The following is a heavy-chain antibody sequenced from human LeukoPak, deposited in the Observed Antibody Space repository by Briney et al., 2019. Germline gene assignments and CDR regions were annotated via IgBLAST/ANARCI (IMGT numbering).Heavy chain of an antibody. D-gene: IGHD6-19*01. V-gene: IGHV3-23*01. Sequence: GGSLRLSCAASGFTFSSYAMNWVRQAPGKGLEWVSGISASGGSTYYADSAKGRFTISRDNSKNTLYLQMSSLRAEDTALYYCAKDQARYSTGWNGGGFDSWGQGTLVTVSS. J-gene: IGHJ4*02. CDR3: AKDQARYSTGWNGGGFDS. CDR2: ISASGGST. CDR1: GFTFSSYA.